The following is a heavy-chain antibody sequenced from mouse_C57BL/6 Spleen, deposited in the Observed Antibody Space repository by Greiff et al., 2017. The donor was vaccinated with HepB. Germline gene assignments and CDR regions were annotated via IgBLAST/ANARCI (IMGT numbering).Heavy chain of an antibody. CDR2: IYPGDGDT. V-gene: IGHV1-82*01. CDR3: ARGGCYAMDY. Sequence: VQLQQSGPELVKPGASVKISCKASGYAFSSSWMNWVKQRPGKGLEWIGRIYPGDGDTNYNGKFKGKATLTADKSSSTAYMQLSSLTSEDSAVYFCARGGCYAMDYWGQGTSVTVSS. J-gene: IGHJ4*01. CDR1: GYAFSSSW.